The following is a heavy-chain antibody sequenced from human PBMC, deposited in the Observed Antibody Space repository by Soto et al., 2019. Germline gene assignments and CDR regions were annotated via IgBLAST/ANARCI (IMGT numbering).Heavy chain of an antibody. CDR3: GRYRTDSHAILLSFPARRSTDL. V-gene: IGHV1-18*01. Sequence: ASVKVSCKASGNTFSSYAISLVRQVPGQGPEWMGWISPYNGRTNYAQSVKGRVVMTTDISTNTVYLELRSLRSDDSAIYYCGRYRTDSHAILLSFPARRSTDL. CDR1: GNTFSSYA. CDR2: ISPYNGRT. J-gene: IGHJ2*01. D-gene: IGHD5-18*01.